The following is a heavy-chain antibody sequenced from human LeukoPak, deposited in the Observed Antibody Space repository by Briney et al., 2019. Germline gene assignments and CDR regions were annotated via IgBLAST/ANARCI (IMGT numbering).Heavy chain of an antibody. CDR3: ARGGKDKATESFDY. CDR2: ISSSSSTI. Sequence: PGGSLRLSCAASGFTFSSYSMNWVRQAPGKGLEWVSYISSSSSTIYYADSVKGRFTISRDNAKNSLYLQMNSLRAEDTAVYYCARGGKDKATESFDYWGQGTLVTVSS. V-gene: IGHV3-48*01. J-gene: IGHJ4*02. D-gene: IGHD1-1*01. CDR1: GFTFSSYS.